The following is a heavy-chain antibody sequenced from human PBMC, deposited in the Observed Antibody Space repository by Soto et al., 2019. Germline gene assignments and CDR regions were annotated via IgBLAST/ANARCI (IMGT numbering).Heavy chain of an antibody. CDR2: IYYSGST. V-gene: IGHV4-59*01. CDR3: ARRYGAAFDY. D-gene: IGHD2-15*01. Sequence: QVQLQESGPGLVKPSETLSLTCTVSGGSISSYYWSWIRQPPGRGLEWIGYIYYSGSTNYNPSLXGXVXIAXATSKNQFSLKLSSVTAADTAVYYCARRYGAAFDYWGQGTLVTVSS. J-gene: IGHJ4*02. CDR1: GGSISSYY.